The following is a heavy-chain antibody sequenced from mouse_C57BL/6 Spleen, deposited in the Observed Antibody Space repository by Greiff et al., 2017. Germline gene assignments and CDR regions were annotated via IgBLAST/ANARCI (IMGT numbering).Heavy chain of an antibody. CDR3: ARSLYYGSSYGNYAMDY. J-gene: IGHJ4*01. CDR1: GYTFTTYP. CDR2: FHPYNDDT. D-gene: IGHD1-1*01. Sequence: QVQLQQSGAELVKPGASVKMSCKASGYTFTTYPIEWMKQNHGKSLEWIGNFHPYNDDTKYNEKLKGKATLTVEKSSSTVYLELSRLTSDDSAVYYCARSLYYGSSYGNYAMDYWGQGTSVTVSS. V-gene: IGHV1-47*01.